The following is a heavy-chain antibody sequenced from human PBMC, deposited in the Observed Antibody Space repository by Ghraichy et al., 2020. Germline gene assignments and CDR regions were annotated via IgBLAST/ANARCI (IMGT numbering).Heavy chain of an antibody. Sequence: GGSLRLSCAASGFTSRFTFSDYGMNWVRQAPGRGLEWLSFISSRGGSTEYADSVRGRFTISRDNARDLLYLEMNNLRVEDTAVYYCARRTRGDERDGLDIWGQGTMVTVSS. V-gene: IGHV3-48*01. D-gene: IGHD2-21*01. CDR2: ISSRGGST. J-gene: IGHJ3*02. CDR1: GFTSRFTFSDYG. CDR3: ARRTRGDERDGLDI.